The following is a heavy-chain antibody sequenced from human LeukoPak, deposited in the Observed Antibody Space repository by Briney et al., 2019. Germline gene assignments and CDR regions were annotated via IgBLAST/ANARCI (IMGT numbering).Heavy chain of an antibody. CDR3: AMIAAAGPGY. Sequence: GGSLRLSCAASGFTFSSYAMSWVRQAPGKGLEWVSAISGSGGSTYYADSVKGRFTISRDNSKNALYLQMTSLRAEDTAVYYCAMIAAAGPGYWGQGTLVTVSS. D-gene: IGHD6-13*01. CDR2: ISGSGGST. CDR1: GFTFSSYA. J-gene: IGHJ4*02. V-gene: IGHV3-23*01.